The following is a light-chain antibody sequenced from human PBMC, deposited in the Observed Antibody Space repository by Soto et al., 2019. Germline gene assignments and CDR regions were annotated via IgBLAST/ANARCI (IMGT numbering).Light chain of an antibody. CDR2: EVS. CDR1: SNDIGGYNY. Sequence: QSALTQPASVSGSPGQSITISCTGTSNDIGGYNYVSWLQQHPGEAPKLIIYEVSNRPSGVSNRFSGSKSGNTASLTITGLQAEDEASYYCTSYTITHIPVIFGGGTQLTVL. V-gene: IGLV2-14*01. CDR3: TSYTITHIPVI. J-gene: IGLJ7*01.